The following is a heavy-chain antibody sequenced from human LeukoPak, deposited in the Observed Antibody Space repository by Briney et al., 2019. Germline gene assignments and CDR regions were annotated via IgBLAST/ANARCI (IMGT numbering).Heavy chain of an antibody. V-gene: IGHV3-21*01. CDR3: ARVGSSWMDV. CDR2: ISSSSNRI. CDR1: GFTFSTYS. J-gene: IGHJ6*04. D-gene: IGHD6-13*01. Sequence: GGSLRLSCAASGFTFSTYSMNWVRQAPGKGLEWVSSISSSSNRIYYAASVKGRFTISRDNAKSSLYLQMNSLRAEDTAVYYCARVGSSWMDVWGKGTTVTVSS.